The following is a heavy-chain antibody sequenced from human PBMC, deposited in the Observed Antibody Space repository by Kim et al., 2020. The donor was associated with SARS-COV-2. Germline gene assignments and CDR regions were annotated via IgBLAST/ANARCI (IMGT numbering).Heavy chain of an antibody. Sequence: GGSLRLSCAASGFTFSSYSMNWVRQAPGKGLEWVSSISSSSSYIYYADSVKGRFTISRDNAKNSLYLQMNSLRAEDTAVYYCARDYGDYAYNWFDPWGQGTLVTVSS. D-gene: IGHD4-17*01. V-gene: IGHV3-21*01. CDR3: ARDYGDYAYNWFDP. J-gene: IGHJ5*02. CDR2: ISSSSSYI. CDR1: GFTFSSYS.